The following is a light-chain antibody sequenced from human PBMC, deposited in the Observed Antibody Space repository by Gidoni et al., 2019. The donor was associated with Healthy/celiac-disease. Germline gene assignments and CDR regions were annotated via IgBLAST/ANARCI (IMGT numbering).Light chain of an antibody. J-gene: IGLJ1*01. V-gene: IGLV2-14*01. CDR1: SSDVGGYNY. Sequence: QSALTPPASVSGSPGQSLTISCTGTSSDVGGYNYVSWYQQHPGKAPKRMIYEVSNRPSGVSNRFSGSKSGNTASLTISGLQAEDEAEYYCSSYTSSSTLEVFGTGTKVTVL. CDR2: EVS. CDR3: SSYTSSSTLEV.